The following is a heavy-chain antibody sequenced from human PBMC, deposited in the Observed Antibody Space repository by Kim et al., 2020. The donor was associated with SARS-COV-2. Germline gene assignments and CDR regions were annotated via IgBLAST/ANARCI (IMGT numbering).Heavy chain of an antibody. J-gene: IGHJ4*02. CDR3: AKDNDY. CDR2: YSGGST. Sequence: YSGGSTYYADSVKGRLPSSRDNSKNTLDLEMNSLRAEDTAVYYCAKDNDYWGQGTLVTVSS. V-gene: IGHV3-53*01.